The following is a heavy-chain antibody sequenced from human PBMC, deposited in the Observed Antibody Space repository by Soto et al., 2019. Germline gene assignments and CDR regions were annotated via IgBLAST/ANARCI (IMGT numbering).Heavy chain of an antibody. V-gene: IGHV5-51*01. CDR3: ARHGASSSCKSLCAIKYYDRKAV. CDR2: IYPGDSDT. Sequence: GESLKISCKGSGYSFTSYWIGWVRQMPGKGLEWMGIIYPGDSDTRYSPSFQGQVTISADKSISTAYLQWSSLKASDTAMYYCARHGASSSCKSLCAIKYYDRKAVWGQGTSDTVS. CDR1: GYSFTSYW. J-gene: IGHJ6*02. D-gene: IGHD6-13*01.